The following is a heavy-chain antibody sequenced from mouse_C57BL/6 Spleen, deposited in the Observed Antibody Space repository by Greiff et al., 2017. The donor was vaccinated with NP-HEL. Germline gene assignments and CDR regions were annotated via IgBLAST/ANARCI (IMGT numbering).Heavy chain of an antibody. D-gene: IGHD2-4*01. V-gene: IGHV1-52*01. J-gene: IGHJ4*01. CDR3: ARSSSPGIYYDYGDY. Sequence: VQLQQPGAELVRPGSSVKLSCKASGYTFTSYWMHWVKQRPIQGLEWIGNIDPSDSETHYNQKFKDKATLTVDKSSSTAYMQLSSLTSEDSAVXYCARSSSPGIYYDYGDYWGQGTSVTVSS. CDR2: IDPSDSET. CDR1: GYTFTSYW.